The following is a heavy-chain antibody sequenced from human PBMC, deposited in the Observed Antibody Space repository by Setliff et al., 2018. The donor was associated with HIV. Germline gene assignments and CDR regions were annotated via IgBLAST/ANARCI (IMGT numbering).Heavy chain of an antibody. D-gene: IGHD3-10*01. CDR1: GYIFTMYT. J-gene: IGHJ4*02. Sequence: ASVKVSCKASGYIFTMYTMHWVRQAPGQRLEWMGRINTVNGNTKYSQNFQGRVTITRDTSANTANMELSSLRSEDTAVYYCAREPAGSGSGSFGFWGQGTLVTVSS. V-gene: IGHV1-3*04. CDR3: AREPAGSGSGSFGF. CDR2: INTVNGNT.